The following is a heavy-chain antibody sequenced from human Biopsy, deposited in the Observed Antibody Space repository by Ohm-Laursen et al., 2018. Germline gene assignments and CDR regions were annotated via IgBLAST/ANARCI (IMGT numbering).Heavy chain of an antibody. D-gene: IGHD3-16*01. J-gene: IGHJ1*01. V-gene: IGHV4-34*01. Sequence: PSETPSLTCGVYGGSFSDDYWTWIRQPPGKGLEWIGEINHGGTTKYYNPSLRSRASISKDTSKNQFSLRLTSVSAADTAVYYCARGRNYIWGNEPWDWGQGTLVTVSS. CDR2: INHGGTT. CDR3: ARGRNYIWGNEPWD. CDR1: GGSFSDDY.